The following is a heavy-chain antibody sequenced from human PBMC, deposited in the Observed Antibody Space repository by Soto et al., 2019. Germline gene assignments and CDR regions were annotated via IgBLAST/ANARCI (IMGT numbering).Heavy chain of an antibody. Sequence: GGSLSLSCAASGFTFSSYSMNWVRPAPGKGLEWVSSISSSSSYIYYADSVKGRFTISRDNAKNSLYLQMNSLRAEDTAVYYCERPEIWFGGNDAFDIWGQGTMVTVSS. V-gene: IGHV3-21*01. CDR2: ISSSSSYI. CDR3: ERPEIWFGGNDAFDI. J-gene: IGHJ3*02. CDR1: GFTFSSYS. D-gene: IGHD3-10*01.